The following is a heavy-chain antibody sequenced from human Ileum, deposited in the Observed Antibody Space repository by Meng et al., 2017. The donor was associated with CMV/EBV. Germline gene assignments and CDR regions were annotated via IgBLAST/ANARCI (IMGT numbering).Heavy chain of an antibody. J-gene: IGHJ4*02. D-gene: IGHD4/OR15-4a*01. V-gene: IGHV4-4*02. CDR2: SHPRGHT. Sequence: LSCGVSGGSFSCDCRGRWVRQSPGKGLEWLGESHPRGHTTDNPSLKSRLIISLDESKTEFSLKLTSVTAADTAVYYCARNGAYSLDSWSQGSLVTVSS. CDR3: ARNGAYSLDS. CDR1: GGSFSCDCR.